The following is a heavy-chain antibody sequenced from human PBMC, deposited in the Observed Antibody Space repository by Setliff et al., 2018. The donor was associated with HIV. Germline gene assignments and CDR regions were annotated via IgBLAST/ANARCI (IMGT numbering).Heavy chain of an antibody. CDR1: GGSISSGSHY. V-gene: IGHV4-61*02. Sequence: TLSLTCTVSGGSISSGSHYWSWIRQPAGKGLEWIGLIYTSGRTNYNPSLKSRVTISVDRSKNQFSLNLSSATAADTAVYFCARTRAPYFFDFWGQGAQVTVS. D-gene: IGHD1-26*01. J-gene: IGHJ4*02. CDR2: IYTSGRT. CDR3: ARTRAPYFFDF.